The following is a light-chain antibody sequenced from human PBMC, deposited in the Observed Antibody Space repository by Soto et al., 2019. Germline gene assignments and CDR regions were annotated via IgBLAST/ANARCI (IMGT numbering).Light chain of an antibody. CDR2: EVS. CDR3: SSYTTSSTVV. V-gene: IGLV2-14*03. Sequence: QYARTQPASVFGAPGQSITISCTGTSSDVGGYNFVSWYQQHPGKAPKLMIYEVSNRPSGVSNRFSGSKSGNTASLTISGLQPEDEADYYCSSYTTSSTVVFGTGTKVTVL. J-gene: IGLJ1*01. CDR1: SSDVGGYNF.